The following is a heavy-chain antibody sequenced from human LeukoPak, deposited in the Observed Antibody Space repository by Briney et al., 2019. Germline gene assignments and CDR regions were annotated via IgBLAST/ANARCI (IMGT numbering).Heavy chain of an antibody. J-gene: IGHJ6*02. V-gene: IGHV3-53*01. CDR2: IYSGGST. Sequence: GSLRLSCAASGFTVSSSYMSWVRQAPGKGLEWVSVIYSGGSTYYADSVKGRFTISRDNSKNTLYLQMNSLRAEDTAVYYCAGSSGSYPHYYYYYGMDVWGQGTRVTVSS. CDR1: GFTVSSSY. CDR3: AGSSGSYPHYYYYYGMDV. D-gene: IGHD1-26*01.